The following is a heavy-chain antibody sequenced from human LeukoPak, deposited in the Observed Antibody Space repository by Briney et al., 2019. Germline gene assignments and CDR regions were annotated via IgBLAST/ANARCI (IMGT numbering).Heavy chain of an antibody. V-gene: IGHV3-30*04. CDR3: ARAGILTGYYLDY. D-gene: IGHD3-9*01. Sequence: GGSLRLSCAASGFTFSNYAIHWVRQAPGKGLEWVAVSSYDGSNKYYADSVKGRFTISRDNSRNTLYLQMNSLRAEDAAVYYCARAGILTGYYLDYWGQGTLVTVSS. CDR1: GFTFSNYA. J-gene: IGHJ4*02. CDR2: SSYDGSNK.